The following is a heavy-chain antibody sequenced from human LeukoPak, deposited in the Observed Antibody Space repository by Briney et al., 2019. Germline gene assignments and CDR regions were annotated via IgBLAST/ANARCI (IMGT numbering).Heavy chain of an antibody. Sequence: GASVKVSCKASGYTFTSYGISWVRQAPGQGLEWMGWISAYNGNTNYAQKLQGRVTMTTDTSTSTAYMELRSLRSDDTAVYYCARGGYCYDSSGYSASYHMDVWGKGTTVTVSS. V-gene: IGHV1-18*01. CDR2: ISAYNGNT. CDR1: GYTFTSYG. D-gene: IGHD3-22*01. J-gene: IGHJ6*03. CDR3: ARGGYCYDSSGYSASYHMDV.